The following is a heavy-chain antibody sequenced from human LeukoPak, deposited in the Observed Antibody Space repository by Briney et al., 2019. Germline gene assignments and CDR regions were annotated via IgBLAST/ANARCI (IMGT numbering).Heavy chain of an antibody. CDR2: INHSGSA. CDR1: GGSFSGYN. CDR3: ARGQGTVTTH. Sequence: SETLSLTCAVSGGSFSGYNWTWIRQPPGKGLEWIGEINHSGSANYNPSLKSRVTISLDTSKNQFSLKLSSVTAADTAVYYCARGQGTVTTHWGQGTLVTVSS. J-gene: IGHJ4*02. D-gene: IGHD4-17*01. V-gene: IGHV4-34*01.